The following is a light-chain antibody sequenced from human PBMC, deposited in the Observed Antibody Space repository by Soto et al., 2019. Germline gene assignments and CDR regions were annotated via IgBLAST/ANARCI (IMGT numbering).Light chain of an antibody. Sequence: QSARTQPPSASGSPGQSVSISCTGTGSDVGTYNFVSWYQQHPGKAPKLLIYEVTKRPSGVPDRFSGSKSGNTASLTVSGLQAEDEAEYFCSSYTGDRHFYVFGTGTKVTV. V-gene: IGLV2-8*01. CDR1: GSDVGTYNF. CDR2: EVT. CDR3: SSYTGDRHFYV. J-gene: IGLJ1*01.